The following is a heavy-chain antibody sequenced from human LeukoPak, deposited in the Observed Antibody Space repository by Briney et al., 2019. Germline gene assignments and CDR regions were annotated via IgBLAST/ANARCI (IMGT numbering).Heavy chain of an antibody. CDR2: ISSSSSTI. D-gene: IGHD3-16*01. J-gene: IGHJ4*02. Sequence: GGSLRLSCAASGFTFSSYSMNWVRQAPGKGLEWVSYISSSSSTIYYADSVKGRFTISRDNAKNSLYLQMNSLRAEDTAVYYCARAMITFGGTYYFDYWGQGTLVTVSS. V-gene: IGHV3-48*04. CDR1: GFTFSSYS. CDR3: ARAMITFGGTYYFDY.